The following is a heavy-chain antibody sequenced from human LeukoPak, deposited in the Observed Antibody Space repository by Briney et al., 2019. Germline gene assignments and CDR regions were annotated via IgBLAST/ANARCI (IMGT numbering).Heavy chain of an antibody. D-gene: IGHD6-13*01. Sequence: PGRSLRLSCAASGFTFSTYGMHWVRQAPGKGLEWVAVISSDGSNKYYADSVKGRVTISRDNSKNTLYLQMNSLRVVDTAVYYCTYGSSWTYDFDYWGQGTLVTVSS. CDR3: TYGSSWTYDFDY. CDR1: GFTFSTYG. J-gene: IGHJ4*02. CDR2: ISSDGSNK. V-gene: IGHV3-30*03.